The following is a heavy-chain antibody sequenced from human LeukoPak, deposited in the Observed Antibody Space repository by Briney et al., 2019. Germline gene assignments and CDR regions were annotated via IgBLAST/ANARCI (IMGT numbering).Heavy chain of an antibody. D-gene: IGHD3-22*01. CDR1: GFTFSSYA. J-gene: IGHJ4*02. CDR2: ISYDGSNK. CDR3: ARDSYDSSGYLDY. Sequence: PGGSLRLSCAASGFTFSSYAMHWVRQAPGKGPEWVAVISYDGSNKYYADSVKGRFTISRDNSKNTLYLQMNGLRAEDTAVYYCARDSYDSSGYLDYWGQGTLVTVSS. V-gene: IGHV3-30-3*01.